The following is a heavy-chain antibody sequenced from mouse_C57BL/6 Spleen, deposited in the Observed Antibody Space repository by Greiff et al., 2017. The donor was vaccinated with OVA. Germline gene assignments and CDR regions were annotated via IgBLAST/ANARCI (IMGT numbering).Heavy chain of an antibody. V-gene: IGHV2-2*01. Sequence: QVQLQQSGPGLVQPSPSLSITCTVSGFSLTSYGVHWVRQSPGQGLEWLGVIWSGGSTDYNAAFISRLSISKDNSKSQVFFKMNSLQADDTAIYYCARMRSNFFDYWGKGTTLTVSS. CDR1: GFSLTSYG. J-gene: IGHJ2*01. D-gene: IGHD2-5*01. CDR2: IWSGGST. CDR3: ARMRSNFFDY.